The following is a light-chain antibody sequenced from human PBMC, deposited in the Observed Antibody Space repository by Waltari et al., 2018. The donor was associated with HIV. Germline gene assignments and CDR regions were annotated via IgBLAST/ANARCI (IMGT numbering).Light chain of an antibody. CDR1: QNFGSS. CDR3: QQYNNWPYT. V-gene: IGKV3-15*01. J-gene: IGKJ2*01. CDR2: AAS. Sequence: EIVLTQSPATLSVSPGERATLSCSASQNFGSSLAWYQQKPGLAPSLLIYAASTRVTGIPAKFSGSGSGTDFTLTISSLQSEDFAIYYCQQYNNWPYTFGQGTKLEFK.